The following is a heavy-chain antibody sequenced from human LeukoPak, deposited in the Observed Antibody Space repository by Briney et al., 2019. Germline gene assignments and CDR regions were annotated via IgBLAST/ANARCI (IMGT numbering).Heavy chain of an antibody. V-gene: IGHV4-59*01. CDR2: IYYSGST. CDR3: ARTLTAMGLNWFDP. J-gene: IGHJ5*02. CDR1: GGSISTNY. D-gene: IGHD5-18*01. Sequence: SETLSLTCTVSGGSISTNYWSWIRQPPGKGLEWIGYIYYSGSTNYNPSLKSRVTISVDTSKNQFSLKLISVTAADTAVYYCARTLTAMGLNWFDPWGQGTLVTVSS.